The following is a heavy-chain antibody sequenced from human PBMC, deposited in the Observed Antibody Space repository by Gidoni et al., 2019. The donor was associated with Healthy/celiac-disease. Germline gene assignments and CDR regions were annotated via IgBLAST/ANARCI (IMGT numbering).Heavy chain of an antibody. CDR3: ARLYYYDSSAAADY. Sequence: QVQLQESGPGLVKSSGTLSLTCAVAVGFISSSNWWSWVRQPPGKGLEWIGEIYHSGSTNYNTSLKSRVTISVDKYKNQFSLKLSSVTAADTAVYYCARLYYYDSSAAADYWGQGTLVTVSS. CDR2: IYHSGST. V-gene: IGHV4-4*02. J-gene: IGHJ4*02. D-gene: IGHD3-22*01. CDR1: VGFISSSNW.